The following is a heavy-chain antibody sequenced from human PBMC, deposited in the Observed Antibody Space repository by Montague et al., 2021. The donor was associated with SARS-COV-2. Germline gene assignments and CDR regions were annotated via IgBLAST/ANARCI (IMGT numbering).Heavy chain of an antibody. CDR2: ISGAGTTI. D-gene: IGHD2-8*02. CDR3: ARDLVVTDGISDY. CDR1: GFTFSYFE. J-gene: IGHJ4*02. V-gene: IGHV3-48*03. Sequence: SLRLSCAASGFTFSYFEMNWVRQAPGQGLEWISYISGAGTTIYYADSVKGRFTISRDNAKNSLYLQMNSLRDEDTAVYYCARDLVVTDGISDYWGQGTLVTVSS.